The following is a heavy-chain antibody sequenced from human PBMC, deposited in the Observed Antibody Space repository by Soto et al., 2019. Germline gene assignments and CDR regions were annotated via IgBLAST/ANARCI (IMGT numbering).Heavy chain of an antibody. CDR2: ISYDETNK. D-gene: IGHD1-26*01. CDR1: GFTFSTYG. V-gene: IGHV3-30*18. CDR3: AKDPNPNSGTLNWFDP. Sequence: QVPLVESGGGVVQPGRSLRLSCAASGFTFSTYGMHWVRQAPGKGLEWVAVISYDETNKNCADSVQGRFTVSRDNSKNTLYLQMNSLRVEDTAVYYCAKDPNPNSGTLNWFDPWGQGTLVTVSS. J-gene: IGHJ5*02.